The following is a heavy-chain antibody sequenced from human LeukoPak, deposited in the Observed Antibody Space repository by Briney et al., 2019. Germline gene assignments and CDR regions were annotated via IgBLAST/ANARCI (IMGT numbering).Heavy chain of an antibody. J-gene: IGHJ4*02. CDR2: ISAYNGNT. CDR1: GYTFTSYG. D-gene: IGHD5-18*01. CDR3: ARGTPGYSYGSVPFDY. Sequence: GASVKVSCKASGYTFTSYGISWVRQAPGQGLEWMGWISAYNGNTNYAQKLQGRVTMTTDTSTSTAYMELRGLRSDDTAVYYCARGTPGYSYGSVPFDYWGQGTLVTVSS. V-gene: IGHV1-18*01.